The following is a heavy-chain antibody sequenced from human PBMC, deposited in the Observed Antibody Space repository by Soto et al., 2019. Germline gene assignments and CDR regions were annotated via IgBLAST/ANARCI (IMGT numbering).Heavy chain of an antibody. J-gene: IGHJ6*02. CDR3: ARGIATTEVDV. V-gene: IGHV4-59*01. CDR2: IYYSGHT. Sequence: PSETLSLTCTVSGGSMSRYYWSWIRQPPGKGLEWIGYIYYSGHTNSNPSLKSRVNISVDTSKNQFSLKLSSVTAADTAVYYCARGIATTEVDVWGQGTTVTVSS. D-gene: IGHD6-13*01. CDR1: GGSMSRYY.